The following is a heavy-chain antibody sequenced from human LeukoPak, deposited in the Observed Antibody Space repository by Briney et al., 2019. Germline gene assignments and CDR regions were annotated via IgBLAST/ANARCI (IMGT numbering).Heavy chain of an antibody. J-gene: IGHJ4*02. Sequence: GGSLRLSCAASGFTFSSHGMHWVRQAPGKGLEWVAVIWYDGSNKYYADSVKGRFTISRDNSKNTLYLQMNSLRAEDTAVYYCAKDRWVAGTVCFDYWGQGTLVTVSS. CDR2: IWYDGSNK. CDR1: GFTFSSHG. D-gene: IGHD6-19*01. CDR3: AKDRWVAGTVCFDY. V-gene: IGHV3-33*06.